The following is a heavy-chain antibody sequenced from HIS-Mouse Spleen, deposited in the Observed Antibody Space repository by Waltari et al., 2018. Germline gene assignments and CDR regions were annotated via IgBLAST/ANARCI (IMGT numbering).Heavy chain of an antibody. CDR3: ARITYSSSSRNWYFDL. V-gene: IGHV1-18*01. J-gene: IGHJ2*01. CDR1: GYTFTSYG. D-gene: IGHD6-6*01. CDR2: V. Sequence: QVQLVQSGAEVKKPGASVKVSCKASGYTFTSYGISWVRQAPGKGLEWMGWVSRVTMPTDTSTSTAYMELRSLRSDDTAVYYCARITYSSSSRNWYFDLWGRGTLVTVSS.